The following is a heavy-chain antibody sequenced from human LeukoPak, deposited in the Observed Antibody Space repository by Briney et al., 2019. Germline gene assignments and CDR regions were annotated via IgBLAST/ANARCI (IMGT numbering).Heavy chain of an antibody. J-gene: IGHJ1*01. CDR3: TPYCSEGTCYGYFHH. CDR1: GFTSTPSE. D-gene: IGHD2-15*01. V-gene: IGHV3-48*03. Sequence: GGSLRLSCAASGFTSTPSELNWVRQAPGKGLDWISYISHTGSLIYYADSVKGRFTISRDNAKNLLYLQMNSLRVEDTGIYYCTPYCSEGTCYGYFHHWGQGTLVSVSS. CDR2: ISHTGSLI.